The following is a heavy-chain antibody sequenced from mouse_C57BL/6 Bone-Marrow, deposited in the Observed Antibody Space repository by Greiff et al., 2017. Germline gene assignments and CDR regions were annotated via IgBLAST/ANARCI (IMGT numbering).Heavy chain of an antibody. CDR1: GYAFSSSW. J-gene: IGHJ4*01. D-gene: IGHD2-5*01. V-gene: IGHV1-82*01. CDR3: ARVGPYYSNYGAMDY. Sequence: QVQLQQSGPELVKPGASVKISCKASGYAFSSSWMNWVKQRPGKGLEWIGRIYPGDGDTNYNGKFKGKATLTADKSSSTAYMQLSSLTSEDSAVYLCARVGPYYSNYGAMDYWGQGTSVTVSS. CDR2: IYPGDGDT.